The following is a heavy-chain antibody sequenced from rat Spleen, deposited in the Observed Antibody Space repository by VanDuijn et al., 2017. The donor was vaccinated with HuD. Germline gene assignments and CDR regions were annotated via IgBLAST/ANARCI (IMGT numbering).Heavy chain of an antibody. V-gene: IGHV5-7*01. J-gene: IGHJ3*01. CDR3: ARQYYGYTD. CDR2: ISSGGGGT. Sequence: EVQLVESGGGLVQPGRSLKLSCAASGFTFGDYNMAWVRQAPKKGLEWVATISSGGGGTYYSDSVKGRFTISRDNAKSTLYLQMDSLRSEDTAIYYCARQYYGYTDWGQGTLVTVSS. D-gene: IGHD1-9*01. CDR1: GFTFGDYN.